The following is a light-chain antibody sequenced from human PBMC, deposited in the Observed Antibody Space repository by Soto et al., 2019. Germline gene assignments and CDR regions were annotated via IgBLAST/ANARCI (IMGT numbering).Light chain of an antibody. J-gene: IGLJ1*01. CDR1: DSEIGSYNL. CDR3: CSYAGSSTFYV. Sequence: QSVLTQPATVSGSPGQSITISCTGTDSEIGSYNLVSWYQQHPGKAPKLVIYKGSERPSGDSNRFSGSKSGNTASLTISGFQAEDEADYYCCSYAGSSTFYVFGTGTKVTVL. CDR2: KGS. V-gene: IGLV2-23*01.